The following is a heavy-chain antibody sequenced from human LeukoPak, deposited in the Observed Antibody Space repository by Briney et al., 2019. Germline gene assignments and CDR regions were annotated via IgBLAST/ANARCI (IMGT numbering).Heavy chain of an antibody. CDR3: AKSGYSSGWFQRKYYYYYYMDV. CDR2: IIPIFGTA. D-gene: IGHD6-19*01. J-gene: IGHJ6*03. Sequence: AASVKVSCKASGGTFSSYAISWVRQAPGQGLEWMGGIIPIFGTANYAQKFQGRVTITADESTSTAYMELSSLRSEDTAVYYCAKSGYSSGWFQRKYYYYYYMDVWGKGTTVTISS. V-gene: IGHV1-69*13. CDR1: GGTFSSYA.